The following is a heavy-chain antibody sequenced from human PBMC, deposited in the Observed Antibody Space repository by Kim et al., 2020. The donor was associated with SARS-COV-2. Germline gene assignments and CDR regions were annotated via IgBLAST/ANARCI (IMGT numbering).Heavy chain of an antibody. CDR3: AKDLVQREYYDFWDTYYYYGMDV. V-gene: IGHV3-43*02. CDR1: GFTFADYA. Sequence: GGSLRLSCAASGFTFADYAMHWVRQAPGKGLEWVSLISGDGGSTYYADSVKGRFTISRDNSKNSLYLQMNSLRTEDTALYYCAKDLVQREYYDFWDTYYYYGMDVWGQGTTLTVSS. J-gene: IGHJ6*02. D-gene: IGHD3-3*01. CDR2: ISGDGGST.